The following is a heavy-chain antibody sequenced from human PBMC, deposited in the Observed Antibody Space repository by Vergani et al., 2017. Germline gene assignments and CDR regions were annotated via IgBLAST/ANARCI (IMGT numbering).Heavy chain of an antibody. Sequence: QVQLQESGPGLVKPSETLSLTCTVSGGSISSYYWSWIRQPPGKGLEWIGYIYYSGSTYYNPSLKSRVTISVDTSKNQFSLKLSSVTAADTAVYYCARSLNGGNTPFDYWGQGTLVTVSS. V-gene: IGHV4-59*06. CDR3: ARSLNGGNTPFDY. D-gene: IGHD4-23*01. CDR1: GGSISSYY. CDR2: IYYSGST. J-gene: IGHJ4*02.